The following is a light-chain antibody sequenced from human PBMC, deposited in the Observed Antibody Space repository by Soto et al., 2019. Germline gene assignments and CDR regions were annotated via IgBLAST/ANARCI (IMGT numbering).Light chain of an antibody. CDR2: GAS. J-gene: IGKJ2*01. CDR3: QQYNNWPHT. CDR1: QSVSTG. Sequence: EIVMTQPPATLSVSPGERVTLSCRASQSVSTGLAWYLQKPGQAPSLLVYGASTRATGMPARLSGSGSGTEFTLTISSLQSEDFAVYYCQQYNNWPHTLGQGTKLEIK. V-gene: IGKV3-15*01.